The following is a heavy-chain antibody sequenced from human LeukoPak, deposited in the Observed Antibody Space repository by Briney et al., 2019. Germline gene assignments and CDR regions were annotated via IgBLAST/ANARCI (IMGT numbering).Heavy chain of an antibody. D-gene: IGHD2-2*01. Sequence: ASVKVSCKASGYTFTSYAMHWVRQAPGQRLGWMGWINAGDGNTKYSQEFQGRVTITRDTSAGTAYMELSSLRSEDMAVYYCAKGAVLGQYCSSTSCSIWNFDYWGQGTLVTVSS. J-gene: IGHJ4*02. V-gene: IGHV1-3*03. CDR3: AKGAVLGQYCSSTSCSIWNFDY. CDR2: INAGDGNT. CDR1: GYTFTSYA.